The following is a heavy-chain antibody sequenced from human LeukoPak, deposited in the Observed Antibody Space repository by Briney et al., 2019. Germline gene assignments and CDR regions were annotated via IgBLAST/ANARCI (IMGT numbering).Heavy chain of an antibody. Sequence: GGSLRLSCAASGVTFSSYAMHWVRQAPGKGLEWVAVISYDGSNKHYADSVKGRFTISRDNSKNTLYLQMTSLRAEDTAMYYCARDNMAAAGNSYYYGLDVWGQGTTVTVSS. D-gene: IGHD6-13*01. CDR2: ISYDGSNK. J-gene: IGHJ6*02. V-gene: IGHV3-30-3*01. CDR3: ARDNMAAAGNSYYYGLDV. CDR1: GVTFSSYA.